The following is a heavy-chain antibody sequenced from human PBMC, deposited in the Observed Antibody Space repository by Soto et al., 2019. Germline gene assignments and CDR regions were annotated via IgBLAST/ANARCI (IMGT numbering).Heavy chain of an antibody. Sequence: EVQLVESGGGLVQPGGSLRLSCAASGFTFSSYWMHWVRQAPGKGRVWVSRINSDGSSTSYADSVKGRFTISRDNAKNTLYLQMNSLRAEDTAVYYCARGGRLNWYFDLWGRGTLVTVSS. CDR3: ARGGRLNWYFDL. J-gene: IGHJ2*01. CDR2: INSDGSST. CDR1: GFTFSSYW. D-gene: IGHD1-26*01. V-gene: IGHV3-74*01.